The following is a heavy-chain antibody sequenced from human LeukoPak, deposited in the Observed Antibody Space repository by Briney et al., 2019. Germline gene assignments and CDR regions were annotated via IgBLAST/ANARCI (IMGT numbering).Heavy chain of an antibody. CDR2: INHSGST. CDR1: GGSFSGYY. Sequence: PSETLSLTCAVYGGSFSGYYWSWIRQPPGKGLEWIGEINHSGSTNYNPSLKSRVTISVDTSKNQFSLKLSSVTAADTAVYYCAREMGYSSGWYQFCAFDIWGQGTMVTVSS. CDR3: AREMGYSSGWYQFCAFDI. J-gene: IGHJ3*02. D-gene: IGHD6-19*01. V-gene: IGHV4-34*01.